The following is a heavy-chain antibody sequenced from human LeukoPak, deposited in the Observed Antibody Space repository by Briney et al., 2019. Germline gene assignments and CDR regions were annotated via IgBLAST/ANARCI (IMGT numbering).Heavy chain of an antibody. CDR3: ASFSGYYFYFDY. CDR1: GFTFSSYW. D-gene: IGHD3-22*01. Sequence: GGSLRLSCAASGFTFSSYWMSWVRQAPGKGLEWVANIKQDGSEKYYVDSVKGRFTLSRDNAKNSLYLQMDSLRADDTAVYYCASFSGYYFYFDYWGQEPWSPSPQ. J-gene: IGHJ4*01. V-gene: IGHV3-7*01. CDR2: IKQDGSEK.